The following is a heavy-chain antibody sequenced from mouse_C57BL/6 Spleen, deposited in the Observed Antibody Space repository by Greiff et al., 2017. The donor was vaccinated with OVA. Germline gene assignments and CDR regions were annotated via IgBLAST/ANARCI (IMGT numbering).Heavy chain of an antibody. J-gene: IGHJ3*01. CDR3: ARIYDGYYLFAY. CDR2: ISYDGSN. V-gene: IGHV3-6*01. CDR1: GYSITSGYY. Sequence: EVQLQVSGPGLVKPSQSLSLTCSVTGYSITSGYYWNWIRQFPGNKLEWMGYISYDGSNNYNPSLKNRISITRDTSKNQFFLKLNSVTTEDTATYYCARIYDGYYLFAYWGQGTLVTVSA. D-gene: IGHD2-3*01.